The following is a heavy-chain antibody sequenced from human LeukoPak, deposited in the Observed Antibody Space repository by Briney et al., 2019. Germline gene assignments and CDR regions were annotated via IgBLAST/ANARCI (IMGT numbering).Heavy chain of an antibody. CDR1: GYTFTSYA. J-gene: IGHJ4*02. CDR3: ASPPLQGDPNSHYYGSGSYYLQFDY. V-gene: IGHV1-69*13. D-gene: IGHD3-10*01. CDR2: IIPIFGTA. Sequence: ASVKVSCKASGYTFTSYAISWVRQAPGQGLEWMGGIIPIFGTANYAQKFQGRVTITADESTSTAYMELSSLRSEDTAVYYCASPPLQGDPNSHYYGSGSYYLQFDYWGQGTLVTVSS.